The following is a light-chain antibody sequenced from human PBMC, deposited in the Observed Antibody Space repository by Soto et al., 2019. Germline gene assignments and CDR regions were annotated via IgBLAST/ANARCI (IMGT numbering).Light chain of an antibody. V-gene: IGLV2-11*01. CDR3: CSYAGSYTLL. J-gene: IGLJ2*01. CDR1: SSDVGAYNY. Sequence: QSVLTQPRSVSGSPGQSVTISCTGSSSDVGAYNYVSWYQHHPGKAPRLIIFDVSNRPSGVPDRFSGSKSGNTASLTISGLQAEDEADYHCCSYAGSYTLLFGGGTKVTVL. CDR2: DVS.